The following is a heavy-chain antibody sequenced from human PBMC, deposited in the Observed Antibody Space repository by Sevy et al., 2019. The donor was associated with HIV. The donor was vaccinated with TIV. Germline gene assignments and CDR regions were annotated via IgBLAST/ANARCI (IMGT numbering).Heavy chain of an antibody. CDR1: GGTFGSYA. D-gene: IGHD3-10*01. Sequence: ASVKVSCKASGGTFGSYAISWVRQAPGQGLEWMGWMSPIFGTANCAQKFQGRVTINADESTSTAYMELSSLRSEDTAVYYCARDPTYYYGSGSFNYYYGMDVWGQGTTVTVSS. CDR3: ARDPTYYYGSGSFNYYYGMDV. V-gene: IGHV1-69*13. J-gene: IGHJ6*02. CDR2: MSPIFGTA.